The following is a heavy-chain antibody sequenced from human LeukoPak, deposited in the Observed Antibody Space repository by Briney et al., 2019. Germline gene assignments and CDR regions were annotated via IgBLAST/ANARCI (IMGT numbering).Heavy chain of an antibody. D-gene: IGHD3-22*01. CDR3: ARGTSGYYYGY. J-gene: IGHJ4*02. CDR1: GFTFSSYS. CDR2: ISSSSSYI. V-gene: IGHV3-21*01. Sequence: GGSLRLSCAASGFTFSSYSMNWVHQAPGKGLEWVSSISSSSSYIYYADSVKGRFTISRDNAKNSLYLQMNSLRAEDTAVYYCARGTSGYYYGYWGQGTLVTVSS.